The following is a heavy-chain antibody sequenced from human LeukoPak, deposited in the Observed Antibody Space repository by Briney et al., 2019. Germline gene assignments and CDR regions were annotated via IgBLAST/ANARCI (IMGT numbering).Heavy chain of an antibody. CDR2: ISGSGGST. D-gene: IGHD2-15*01. CDR3: AETPPNCSGGSCYEDY. V-gene: IGHV3-23*01. CDR1: GFTFSSYA. J-gene: IGHJ4*02. Sequence: GGSLRLSCAASGFTFSSYAMSWVRQAPGKGLEWVSAISGSGGSTYYADSVKGRFTISRDNSKNTLYLQMNSLRAGDTAVYYCAETPPNCSGGSCYEDYWGQGTLVTVSS.